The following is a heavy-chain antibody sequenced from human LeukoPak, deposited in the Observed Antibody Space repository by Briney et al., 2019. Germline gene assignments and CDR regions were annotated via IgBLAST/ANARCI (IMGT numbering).Heavy chain of an antibody. CDR1: GFTFSSYA. CDR2: IDYSGGST. V-gene: IGHV3-23*01. CDR3: AKVPYSDYGSGRLPFMDV. D-gene: IGHD3-10*01. Sequence: GGSLRLSCAASGFTFSSYAMSWVRQAPGKRLDWVSTIDYSGGSTYYADSVKGRFTISRDNSKNTLYMQMNSLRAEDTAIYYCAKVPYSDYGSGRLPFMDVWGQGTTVAVS. J-gene: IGHJ6*02.